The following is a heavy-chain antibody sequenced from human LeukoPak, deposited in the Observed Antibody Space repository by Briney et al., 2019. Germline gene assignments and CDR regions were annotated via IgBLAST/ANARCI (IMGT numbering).Heavy chain of an antibody. Sequence: PGGSLRLSCAASGFTFSSYSMNWVRQAPGKGLEWVSSISSSSSSIYYADSVKGRFTISRDNAKNSLYLQMNSLRAEDTAVYYCARDFDSGYIRLDYWGQGTLVTVSS. CDR2: ISSSSSSI. J-gene: IGHJ4*02. D-gene: IGHD5-12*01. V-gene: IGHV3-21*04. CDR3: ARDFDSGYIRLDY. CDR1: GFTFSSYS.